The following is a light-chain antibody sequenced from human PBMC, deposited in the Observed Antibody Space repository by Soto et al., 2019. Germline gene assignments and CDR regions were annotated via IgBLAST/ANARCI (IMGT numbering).Light chain of an antibody. J-gene: IGKJ3*01. V-gene: IGKV3-20*01. CDR2: GAS. CDR3: QQCVSPPFT. Sequence: EIVLTQSPGTLSLSPGERATLSCRASQSVSSTYLAWYQQKPGQAPRLLIYGASSRATGIPDRFSGSGSGKAFTLTISRLEPEVFAVYSCQQCVSPPFTFAPGTKVD. CDR1: QSVSSTY.